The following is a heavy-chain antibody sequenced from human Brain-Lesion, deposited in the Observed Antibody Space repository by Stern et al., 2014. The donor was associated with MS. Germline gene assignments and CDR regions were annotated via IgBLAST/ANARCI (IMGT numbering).Heavy chain of an antibody. CDR3: ARGGRYYADY. V-gene: IGHV1-2*04. J-gene: IGHJ4*02. CDR1: GNSFTHFY. CDR2: INPNRGGT. Sequence: VQLVESGAEVKKPGASVRGSCAASGNSFTHFYIHWVRQAPGQGLEWMGWINPNRGGTKFAQKFQGWVTITRDTSMTTAYMEVTSLTSDDTAVYYCARGGRYYADYWGQGTLVTVSS. D-gene: IGHD2-2*01.